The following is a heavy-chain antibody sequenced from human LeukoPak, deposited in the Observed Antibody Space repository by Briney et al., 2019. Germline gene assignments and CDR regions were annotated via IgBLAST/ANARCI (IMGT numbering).Heavy chain of an antibody. V-gene: IGHV4-31*11. D-gene: IGHD3-22*01. CDR2: IYYSGST. CDR3: ARLVDSSGYYLDY. Sequence: SETLSLTCAVYGGSFSGYYWSWIRQHPGKGLEWIGYIYYSGSTYYNPSLKSRVTISVDTSKNQFSLKLSSVTAADTAVYYCARLVDSSGYYLDYWGQGTLVTVSS. J-gene: IGHJ4*02. CDR1: GGSFSGYY.